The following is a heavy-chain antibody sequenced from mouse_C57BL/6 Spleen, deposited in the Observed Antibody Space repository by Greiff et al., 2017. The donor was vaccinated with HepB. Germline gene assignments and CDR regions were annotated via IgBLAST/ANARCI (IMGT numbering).Heavy chain of an antibody. CDR1: GFTFSSYA. CDR2: ISDGGSYT. Sequence: EVKVVESGGGLVKPGGSLKLSCAASGFTFSSYAMSWVRQTPEKRLEWVATISDGGSYTYYPDNVKGRFTISRDNAKNNLYRQMSHLKSEDTAMYYCARVGPSYRYFDYWGQGTTLTVSS. CDR3: ARVGPSYRYFDY. D-gene: IGHD2-10*01. V-gene: IGHV5-4*03. J-gene: IGHJ2*01.